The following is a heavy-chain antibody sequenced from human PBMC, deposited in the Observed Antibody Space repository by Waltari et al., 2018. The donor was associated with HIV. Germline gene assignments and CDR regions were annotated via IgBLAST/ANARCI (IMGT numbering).Heavy chain of an antibody. V-gene: IGHV3-30*04. J-gene: IGHJ6*02. CDR2: ISYDGSNK. CDR1: GFTFSSYA. CDR3: ARDPRGSGIGIRKYGMDV. D-gene: IGHD3-10*01. Sequence: QVQLVESGGGVVQPGRSLRLSCAASGFTFSSYAMHWVRQAPGKGLEWVAVISYDGSNKYYADSVKGRFTISRDNSKNTLYLQMNSLRAEDTAVYYCARDPRGSGIGIRKYGMDVWGQGTTVTVSS.